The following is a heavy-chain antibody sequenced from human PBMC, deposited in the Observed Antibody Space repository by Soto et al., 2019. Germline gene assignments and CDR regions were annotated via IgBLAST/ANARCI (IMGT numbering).Heavy chain of an antibody. CDR2: MNPNSGNT. CDR1: GYTFTSYD. J-gene: IGHJ5*02. D-gene: IGHD4-17*01. Sequence: QVQLVQSGAEVKKPGASVKVSCKASGYTFTSYDINWVRQATGQGLEWMGWMNPNSGNTGYAQKFQGRVTMTRNTSISTAYMELSSLRSADTAVYYCAGLVKEAYGPTFVDPWGQGTLVTVSS. CDR3: AGLVKEAYGPTFVDP. V-gene: IGHV1-8*01.